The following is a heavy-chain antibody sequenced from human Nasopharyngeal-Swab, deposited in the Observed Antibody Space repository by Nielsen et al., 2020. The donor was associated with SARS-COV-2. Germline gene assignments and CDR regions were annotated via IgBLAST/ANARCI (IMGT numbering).Heavy chain of an antibody. CDR2: IYYSGST. Sequence: GSLRLSCAVYGGSFSGYYWSWIRQPPGKGLEWIGSIYYSGSTYYNPSLKSRVTISVDTSKNQFSLKLSSVTAADTAVYYCARPEVDYYGSGSYDYYYMDVWGKGTTVTVSS. CDR1: GGSFSGYY. D-gene: IGHD3-10*01. V-gene: IGHV4-34*01. J-gene: IGHJ6*03. CDR3: ARPEVDYYGSGSYDYYYMDV.